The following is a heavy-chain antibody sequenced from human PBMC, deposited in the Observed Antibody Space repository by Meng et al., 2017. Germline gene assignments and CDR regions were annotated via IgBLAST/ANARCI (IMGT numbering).Heavy chain of an antibody. D-gene: IGHD5-18*01. CDR1: GGSFSGYY. Sequence: QVELPQGGPGLLKPSGTLSLTCAVYGGSFSGYYWSWIRQPPGKGLEWIGEINHSGSTNYNPSLKSRVTISVDTSKNQFSLKLSSVTAADTAVYYCASSGYSYGYRFDYWGQGTLVTVSS. J-gene: IGHJ4*02. CDR3: ASSGYSYGYRFDY. CDR2: INHSGST. V-gene: IGHV4-34*01.